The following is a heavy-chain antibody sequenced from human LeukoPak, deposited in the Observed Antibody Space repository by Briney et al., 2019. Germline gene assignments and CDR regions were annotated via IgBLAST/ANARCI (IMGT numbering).Heavy chain of an antibody. V-gene: IGHV4-38-2*02. Sequence: SETLSLTCTVSGDFISSGHYWGCVRHTPDKGLEWIGSMYHGGSSYENPSLKSRLTISVDSAQNQISLTLTSVTAADTAVYYCARAMNRGISPISGFDFWGQGTQVTVSS. CDR3: ARAMNRGISPISGFDF. D-gene: IGHD3-10*01. CDR1: GDFISSGHY. J-gene: IGHJ4*02. CDR2: MYHGGSS.